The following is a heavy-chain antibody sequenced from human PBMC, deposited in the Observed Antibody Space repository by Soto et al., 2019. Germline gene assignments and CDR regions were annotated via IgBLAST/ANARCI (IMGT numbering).Heavy chain of an antibody. CDR2: ISSNGGST. Sequence: GGSLRLSCSASGFTFSSYAMHWVRQAPGKGLEYVSAISSNGGSTYYADSVKGRFTISRDNSKNTLYLQMSSMRAEDTAVYYCARETGHQYYEFWSGYLGLDYWGQGTMVTVSS. J-gene: IGHJ4*02. D-gene: IGHD3-3*01. V-gene: IGHV3-64D*06. CDR1: GFTFSSYA. CDR3: ARETGHQYYEFWSGYLGLDY.